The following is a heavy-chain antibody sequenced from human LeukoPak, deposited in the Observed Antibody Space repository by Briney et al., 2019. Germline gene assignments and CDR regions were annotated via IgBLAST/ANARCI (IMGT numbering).Heavy chain of an antibody. CDR2: INRDGRST. V-gene: IGHV3-74*01. Sequence: GGSLRLSCAASGFTFSNYWMHWVRHAPGKGLVWVSRINRDGRSTNYADSVKGRFTISRDNAKNTVFLQMNSLRAEDTAVYFCALPLRDGDFYFDYWGQGALVTVSS. D-gene: IGHD4-17*01. CDR1: GFTFSNYW. J-gene: IGHJ4*02. CDR3: ALPLRDGDFYFDY.